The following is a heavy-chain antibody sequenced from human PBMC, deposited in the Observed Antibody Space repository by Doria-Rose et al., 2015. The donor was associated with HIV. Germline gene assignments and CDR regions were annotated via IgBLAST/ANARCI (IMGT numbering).Heavy chain of an antibody. CDR1: GVSLSSPGMG. Sequence: QVQLVQSGPVLVKPTETLTLTCTVSGVSLSSPGMGVSWIRQPPGKALEWLANIFSDDERSYKTSLKSRLTIPRATSKSQVVLTMTDMDPVDTATYYCARIKSSRWYHKYYFDFWGQGTLVIVSA. J-gene: IGHJ4*02. D-gene: IGHD6-13*01. CDR3: ARIKSSRWYHKYYFDF. CDR2: IFSDDER. V-gene: IGHV2-26*01.